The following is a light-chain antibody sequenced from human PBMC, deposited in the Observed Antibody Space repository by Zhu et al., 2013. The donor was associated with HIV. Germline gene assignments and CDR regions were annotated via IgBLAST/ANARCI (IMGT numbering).Light chain of an antibody. CDR2: LGS. J-gene: IGKJ4*01. Sequence: DIVMTQSPDSLAVSLGERATINCKSSQSVSHISNNKICLAWYQRKPGQAPHLLIYLGSTRASGVPDRFSGSGSGTDFTLNITRVETEDVGVYYCMQALQTPLTFGGGTRVEIK. V-gene: IGKV4-1*01. CDR3: MQALQTPLT. CDR1: QSVSHISNNKIC.